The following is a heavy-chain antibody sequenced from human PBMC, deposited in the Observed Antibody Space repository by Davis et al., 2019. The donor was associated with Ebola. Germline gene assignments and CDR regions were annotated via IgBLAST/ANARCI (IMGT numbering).Heavy chain of an antibody. J-gene: IGHJ4*02. V-gene: IGHV4-39*02. Sequence: GSLRLSCTVSGGSISSSSYYWGWIRQPPGKGLEWIGSIYYSGSTYYNPSLKSRVTISVDTSKNQFSLKLSSVTAADTAVYYCARDSGWGIYNPFDYWGQGTLVTVSS. CDR1: GGSISSSSYY. CDR2: IYYSGST. D-gene: IGHD6-19*01. CDR3: ARDSGWGIYNPFDY.